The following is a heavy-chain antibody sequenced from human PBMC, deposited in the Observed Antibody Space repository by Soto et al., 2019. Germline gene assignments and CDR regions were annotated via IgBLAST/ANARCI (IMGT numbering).Heavy chain of an antibody. J-gene: IGHJ5*02. Sequence: GASVKVSGKVPGYTLTELSMHWVRQAPGKGLEWMGGFDPEDGETIYAQKFQGRVTMTEDTSTDTAYMELSSLRSEDTAVYYCATAESGSYYGGDWFDPWGQGTLVTVSS. CDR3: ATAESGSYYGGDWFDP. CDR1: GYTLTELS. CDR2: FDPEDGET. V-gene: IGHV1-24*01. D-gene: IGHD1-26*01.